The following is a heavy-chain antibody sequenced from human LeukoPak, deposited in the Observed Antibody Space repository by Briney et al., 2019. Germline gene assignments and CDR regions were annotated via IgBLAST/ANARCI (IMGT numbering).Heavy chain of an antibody. CDR3: ARGVIQRRHYYGSGSYLVWFDP. CDR1: GGSFSGYY. J-gene: IGHJ5*02. V-gene: IGHV4-34*01. CDR2: INHSGST. Sequence: SETLSLTCAVYGGSFSGYYWSWIRQPPGKGLEWIGEINHSGSTNYNPSLKSRVTISVDTSKNQFSLKLSSVTAADPAVYYCARGVIQRRHYYGSGSYLVWFDPWGQGTLVTVSS. D-gene: IGHD3-10*01.